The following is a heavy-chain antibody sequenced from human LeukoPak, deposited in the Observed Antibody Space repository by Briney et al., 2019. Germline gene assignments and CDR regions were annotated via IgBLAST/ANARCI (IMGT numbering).Heavy chain of an antibody. CDR2: INPSGGST. D-gene: IGHD4-11*01. J-gene: IGHJ5*02. V-gene: IGHV1-46*01. CDR1: GYTFTSYY. CDR3: ARTFSRLQYGENWFDP. Sequence: ASVKVSCKASGYTFTSYYMHWVRQAPGQGLEWMGIINPSGGSTSYAQKFQGRVTMTTDTSTSTAYMELRSLRSDDTAVYYCARTFSRLQYGENWFDPWGQGTLVTVSS.